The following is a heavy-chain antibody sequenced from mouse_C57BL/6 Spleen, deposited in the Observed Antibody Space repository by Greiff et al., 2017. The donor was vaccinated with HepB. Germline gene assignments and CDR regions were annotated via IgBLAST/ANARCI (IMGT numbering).Heavy chain of an antibody. V-gene: IGHV3-1*01. CDR1: GYSITSGYD. J-gene: IGHJ1*03. D-gene: IGHD1-1*02. Sequence: VQLKESGPGMVKPSQSLSLTCTVTGYSITSGYDWHWIRHFPGNKLEWMGYISYSGSTNYNPSLKSRISITHDTSKNHFFLKLNSVTTEDTATYYCAREGGGYYWYFDVWGTGTTVTVSS. CDR2: ISYSGST. CDR3: AREGGGYYWYFDV.